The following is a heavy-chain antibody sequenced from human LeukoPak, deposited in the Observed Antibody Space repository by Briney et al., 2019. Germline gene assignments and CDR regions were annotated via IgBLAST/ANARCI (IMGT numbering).Heavy chain of an antibody. V-gene: IGHV4-39*01. CDR3: ARCRNTGVGSRGYFDY. Sequence: MPSETLSLTCTVSGDSISGSSSLYYWGWIRQPPGKGLEWIGGISYSGSTNYNPSLKSRVTISVDTSNNQFSLKLSSLTAADTAVFYCARCRNTGVGSRGYFDYWGQGILVTVSS. CDR1: GDSISGSSSLYY. J-gene: IGHJ4*02. D-gene: IGHD2-8*02. CDR2: ISYSGST.